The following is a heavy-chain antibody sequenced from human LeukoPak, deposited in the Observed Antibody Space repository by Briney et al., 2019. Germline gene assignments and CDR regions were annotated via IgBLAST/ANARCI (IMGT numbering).Heavy chain of an antibody. CDR3: TSPYGDYVAFDI. CDR2: IRSKANSYAT. J-gene: IGHJ3*02. D-gene: IGHD4-17*01. V-gene: IGHV3-73*01. CDR1: GFTFSGSA. Sequence: PGGSLRLSCAASGFTFSGSAMHWVRQASGKGLEWVGRIRSKANSYATAYAASVKGRFTISRDDAKNTAYLQMNSLKTEDTAVYYCTSPYGDYVAFDIWGQGTMVTVSS.